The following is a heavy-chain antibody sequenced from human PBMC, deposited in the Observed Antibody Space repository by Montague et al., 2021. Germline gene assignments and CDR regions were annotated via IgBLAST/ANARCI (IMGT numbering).Heavy chain of an antibody. Sequence: SETLSLTCRGEGEEKRRKGKDRRWKRQTPGKGLEWIGVLDYSGTTYYSPSLRSRVTISVDTSKSQFSLKVTAVTAADTAVYYCARHRSRHHSMAFVASDHYFYMDVWGTGTTVAVSS. V-gene: IGHV4-39*01. CDR1: GEEKRRKGKD. D-gene: IGHD2/OR15-2a*01. CDR2: LDYSGTT. CDR3: ARHRSRHHSMAFVASDHYFYMDV. J-gene: IGHJ6*03.